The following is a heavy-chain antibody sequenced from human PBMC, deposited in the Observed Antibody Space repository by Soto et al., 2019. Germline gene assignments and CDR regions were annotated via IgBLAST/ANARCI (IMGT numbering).Heavy chain of an antibody. CDR3: AKDILGGQSPFYQGMDV. J-gene: IGHJ6*02. D-gene: IGHD4-4*01. CDR1: GLTFDDYA. V-gene: IGHV3-9*01. CDR2: SSWNSVDI. Sequence: EVQLVESGGGLVQPGRSLRLSCAASGLTFDDYAMHWARQAPRKGLERVAGSSWNSVDIGYADSVKVRFTISRDNAKISSYLKMLSLRPEDTALYYCAKDILGGQSPFYQGMDVWGQGTTVTVSS.